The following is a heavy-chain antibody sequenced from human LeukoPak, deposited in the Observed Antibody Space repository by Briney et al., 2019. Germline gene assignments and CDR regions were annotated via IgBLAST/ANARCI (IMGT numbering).Heavy chain of an antibody. J-gene: IGHJ4*02. CDR2: ISSSNNYI. CDR1: GFTFSNYN. CDR3: ARRSPNYYFDY. V-gene: IGHV3-21*01. Sequence: VGSLRLSCAASGFTFSNYNMNWVRQAPGKGLEWVSSISSSNNYISYADSVKGRFSISRDNAKNSLYLQMNSLRAEDTAVYYCARRSPNYYFDYWGQGTPVTVSS.